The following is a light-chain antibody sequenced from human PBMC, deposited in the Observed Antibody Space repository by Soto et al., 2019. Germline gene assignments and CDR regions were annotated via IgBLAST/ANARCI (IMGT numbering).Light chain of an antibody. CDR2: GAS. J-gene: IGKJ1*01. V-gene: IGKV3-20*01. Sequence: EIVLTQSPGTLSLSPGEGGTLSCRARQSVTGNYLAWFQQRPGQAPRLLIYGASIRAPGIPDTFSGSGSGTDFTLTISRLEPEDFAVYYCQQYAGSPWTFGRGTKADIK. CDR1: QSVTGNY. CDR3: QQYAGSPWT.